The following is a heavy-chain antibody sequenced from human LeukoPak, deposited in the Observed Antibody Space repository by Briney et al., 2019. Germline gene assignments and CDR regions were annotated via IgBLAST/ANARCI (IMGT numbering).Heavy chain of an antibody. CDR3: ARDHSYYFGSQTSTLDV. CDR1: GASISTGGFY. J-gene: IGHJ6*02. V-gene: IGHV4-31*03. CDR2: IYYTGSV. D-gene: IGHD3-10*01. Sequence: PSQTLSLTCTISGASISTGGFYWTWIRQPPGEGLEWIGYIYYTGSVDYNASLKSRLTISLDTSKNRFSLKLNSVTAADTTVYYCARDHSYYFGSQTSTLDVWGQGTAVTVSS.